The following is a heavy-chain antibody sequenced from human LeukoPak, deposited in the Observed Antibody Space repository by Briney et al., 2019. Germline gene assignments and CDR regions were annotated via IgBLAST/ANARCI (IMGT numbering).Heavy chain of an antibody. CDR3: ATDQLWFGEFRALTY. Sequence: ASVKVSCKASGGTFSSYAISWVRQAPGQGLEWMGGIIPIFGTANYAQKFQGRVTMTEDTSTDTAYMELSSLRSEDTAVYYCATDQLWFGEFRALTYWGQGTLVTVSS. V-gene: IGHV1-69*06. D-gene: IGHD3-10*01. CDR1: GGTFSSYA. CDR2: IIPIFGTA. J-gene: IGHJ4*02.